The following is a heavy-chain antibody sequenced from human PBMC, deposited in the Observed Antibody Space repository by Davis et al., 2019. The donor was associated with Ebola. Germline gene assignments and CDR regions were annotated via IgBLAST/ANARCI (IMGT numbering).Heavy chain of an antibody. D-gene: IGHD6-6*01. Sequence: AASVKVSCKASGGTFSSYAIRWVRQAPGQGLEWMGRIIPILGIANYAQKFQGRVTITADKSTSTAYMELSSLRSEDTAVYYCARDSSWGFEYSSSSFTYWGQGTLVTVSS. CDR2: IIPILGIA. J-gene: IGHJ4*02. CDR3: ARDSSWGFEYSSSSFTY. CDR1: GGTFSSYA. V-gene: IGHV1-69*04.